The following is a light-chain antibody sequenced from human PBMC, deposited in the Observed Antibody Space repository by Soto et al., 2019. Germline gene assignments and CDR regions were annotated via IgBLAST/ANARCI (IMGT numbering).Light chain of an antibody. J-gene: IGLJ1*01. CDR2: EVT. V-gene: IGLV2-14*01. Sequence: QSVLTQPASVSGSPGQSITISCTGTSGDIGSYNRVSWYQQHPGKAHKLIIYEVTDRPSGVSNRFSGSKSGNTASLTISGLQAEDEAEYYCSSYTNIKTRACVFGTGTKLTVL. CDR1: SGDIGSYNR. CDR3: SSYTNIKTRACV.